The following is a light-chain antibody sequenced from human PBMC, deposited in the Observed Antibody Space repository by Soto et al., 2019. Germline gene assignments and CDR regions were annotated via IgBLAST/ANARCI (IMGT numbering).Light chain of an antibody. Sequence: QSALTQPASVSGSPGQSITISCTGTSSDVGSYNYVSWYQQHPGKAPKLMIYEVSNRPSGVSNRFSGTKSGNTASLTISVHQADDDANYYCSSYTSISTQVFGGGTKLTVL. CDR3: SSYTSISTQV. CDR2: EVS. CDR1: SSDVGSYNY. V-gene: IGLV2-14*01. J-gene: IGLJ3*02.